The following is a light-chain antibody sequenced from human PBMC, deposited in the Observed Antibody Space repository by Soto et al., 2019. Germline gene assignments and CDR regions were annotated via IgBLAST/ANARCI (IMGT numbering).Light chain of an antibody. V-gene: IGLV1-44*01. CDR3: AVWDDSLSGMV. Sequence: QSVLTQPPSASGTPGQRVTISCSGSSSNIETNTVDWYQHLPGTAPKVLIFNNNQRPSGVPDRFSGSKSGTSASLAISGPQCEDEADYYCAVWDDSLSGMVFGGGTKVTVL. J-gene: IGLJ2*01. CDR1: SSNIETNT. CDR2: NNN.